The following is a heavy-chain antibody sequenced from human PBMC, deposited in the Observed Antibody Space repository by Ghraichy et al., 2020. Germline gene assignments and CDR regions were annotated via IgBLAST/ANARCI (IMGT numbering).Heavy chain of an antibody. CDR3: AREGDTAMVTHNSPPDY. CDR1: GFTFSSYE. J-gene: IGHJ4*02. CDR2: ISSSGSTI. Sequence: GESLNISCAASGFTFSSYEMNWVRQAPGKGLEWVSYISSSGSTIYYADSVKGRFTISRDNAKNSLYLQMNSLRAEDTAVYYCAREGDTAMVTHNSPPDYWGQGTLVTVSS. D-gene: IGHD5-18*01. V-gene: IGHV3-48*03.